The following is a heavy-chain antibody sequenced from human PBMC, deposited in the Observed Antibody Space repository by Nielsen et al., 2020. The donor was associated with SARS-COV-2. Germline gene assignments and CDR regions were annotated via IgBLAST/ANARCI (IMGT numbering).Heavy chain of an antibody. J-gene: IGHJ6*02. CDR3: ARGPYNWNYVEDGMDV. CDR1: GGSISSSNW. V-gene: IGHV4-4*02. CDR2: IYTSGST. Sequence: GSLRLSCAVSGGSISSSNWWSWVRQPPGKGLEWIGRIYTSGSTNYNPSLKSRVTISVDTSKNQFSLKLSSVTAADTAVYYCARGPYNWNYVEDGMDVWGQGTTVTVSS. D-gene: IGHD1-7*01.